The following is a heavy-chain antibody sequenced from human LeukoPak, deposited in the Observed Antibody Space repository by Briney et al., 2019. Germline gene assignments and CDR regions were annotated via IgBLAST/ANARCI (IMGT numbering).Heavy chain of an antibody. CDR3: ARKGYYGSGSYSRVYYYGMDV. J-gene: IGHJ6*02. CDR2: INHSGST. V-gene: IGHV4-34*01. CDR1: GGSFSGYY. D-gene: IGHD3-10*01. Sequence: PSETLSLTCAVYGGSFSGYYWSWIRQSPGKGLEWIGEINHSGSTNYNPSLKSRVTISVDTSKNQFSLKLSSVTAADTAVYYCARKGYYGSGSYSRVYYYGMDVWGQGTTVTVSS.